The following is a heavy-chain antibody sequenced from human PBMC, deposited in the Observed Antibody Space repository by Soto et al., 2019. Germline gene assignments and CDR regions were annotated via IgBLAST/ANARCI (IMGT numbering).Heavy chain of an antibody. J-gene: IGHJ4*02. Sequence: QVQLVQSGGEVKQPGASVKGSCKASGYSFISYGIRWVRQAPGQGLSWMGWISGYNGNTKDAQKPQGRATMTTVTATSTVYMELRSLSSVDTAVYYGARDQWTLDHSRGWYGDWGQGNLDT. CDR3: ARDQWTLDHSRGWYGD. CDR1: GYSFISYG. CDR2: ISGYNGNT. V-gene: IGHV1-18*04. D-gene: IGHD6-19*01.